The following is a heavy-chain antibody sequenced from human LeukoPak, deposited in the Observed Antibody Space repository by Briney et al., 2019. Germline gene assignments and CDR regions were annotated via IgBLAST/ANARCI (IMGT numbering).Heavy chain of an antibody. J-gene: IGHJ4*02. CDR3: ARNGTSGYFDY. CDR2: IYHSGST. CDR1: GYSISSAYY. V-gene: IGHV4-38-2*01. Sequence: SETLSLTCAVSGYSISSAYYWGWIRQPPGNGLEWIGSIYHSGSTHYNPSLKSRVTISVDTSKNQFSLKLSSVTAADTAVYYCARNGTSGYFDYWGQGTLVTVSS. D-gene: IGHD2-2*01.